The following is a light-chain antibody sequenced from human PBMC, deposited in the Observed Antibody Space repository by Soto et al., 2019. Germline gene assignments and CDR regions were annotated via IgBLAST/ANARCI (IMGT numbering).Light chain of an antibody. CDR2: TNN. CDR3: AAWEDRLAGHVA. CDR1: RSNIGSHT. J-gene: IGLJ2*01. Sequence: QSVLTQPPSASGTPGQRVTISCSGSRSNIGSHTVNWYQQLPGTAPKLLIHTNNQRPSGVPDRFSGSKSGTSASLAISGLQSEDEADYFCAAWEDRLAGHVAFGGGTKLTVL. V-gene: IGLV1-44*01.